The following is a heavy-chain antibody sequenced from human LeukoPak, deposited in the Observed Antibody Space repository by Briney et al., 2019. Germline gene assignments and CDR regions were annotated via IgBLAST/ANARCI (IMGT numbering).Heavy chain of an antibody. CDR3: ARAFMVRGANWGWFDP. J-gene: IGHJ5*02. CDR2: ISAYNGNT. V-gene: IGHV1-18*04. D-gene: IGHD3-10*01. Sequence: GASVKVSCKASGYTFTSYGISWVRQAPGQGLEWMGWISAYNGNTNYAQKLQGRVTMTTDTSTSTAYMELRSLRSDDTAVYYCARAFMVRGANWGWFDPWGQGTLVTVSS. CDR1: GYTFTSYG.